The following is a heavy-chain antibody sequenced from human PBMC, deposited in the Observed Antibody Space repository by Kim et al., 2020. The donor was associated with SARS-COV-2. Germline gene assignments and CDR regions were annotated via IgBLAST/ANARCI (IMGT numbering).Heavy chain of an antibody. J-gene: IGHJ6*02. CDR2: ISAYNGNT. V-gene: IGHV1-18*01. CDR3: ARDSDSAVAGFFYYYYGMDV. D-gene: IGHD6-19*01. CDR1: GYTFTSYG. Sequence: ASVKVSCKASGYTFTSYGISWVRQAPGQGLEWMGWISAYNGNTNYAQKLQGRVTMTTDTSTSTAYMELRSLRSDDTAVYYCARDSDSAVAGFFYYYYGMDVWGQGTTVTVSS.